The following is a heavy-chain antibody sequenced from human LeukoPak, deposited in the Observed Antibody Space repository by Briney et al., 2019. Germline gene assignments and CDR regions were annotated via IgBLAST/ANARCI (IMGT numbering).Heavy chain of an antibody. CDR2: MYYRGSI. CDR3: ARKTGDNDAFDI. D-gene: IGHD7-27*01. Sequence: SETLSLTCTVSGGSISSYYWSWIRQPPGKGLEWIGYMYYRGSINYNPSLKSRVTISIDTSKNQFSLKLSSVTAADTAVYYCARKTGDNDAFDIWGQGTMVTVSS. J-gene: IGHJ3*02. V-gene: IGHV4-59*01. CDR1: GGSISSYY.